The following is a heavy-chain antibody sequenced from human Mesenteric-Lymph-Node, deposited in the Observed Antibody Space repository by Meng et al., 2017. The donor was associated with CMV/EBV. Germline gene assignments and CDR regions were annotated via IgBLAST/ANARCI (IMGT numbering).Heavy chain of an antibody. D-gene: IGHD2-2*02. Sequence: GSLRLSCTVPGGSVSSGAYYWTWIRQPPGKGLEWIGDIYYSGNTKYNPSLTSRATISVDTSTNQFSLKLKSVTAADTAMYYCARYCSSTDCYRRGDDWGQGTLVTVSS. CDR1: GGSVSSGAYY. J-gene: IGHJ4*02. CDR2: IYYSGNT. V-gene: IGHV4-61*08. CDR3: ARYCSSTDCYRRGDD.